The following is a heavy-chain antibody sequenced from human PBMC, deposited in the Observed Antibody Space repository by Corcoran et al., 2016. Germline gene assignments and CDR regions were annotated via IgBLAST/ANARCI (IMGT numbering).Heavy chain of an antibody. D-gene: IGHD6-19*01. J-gene: IGHJ4*02. CDR3: ARMVEGSSGWRDY. CDR2: IYYSGST. V-gene: IGHV4-39*01. CDR1: GGSISSSSYY. Sequence: QLQLQESGPGLVKPSETLSLTCTVSGGSISSSSYYWGWIRQPPGKGLEWIGSIYYSGSTYYNPSLKSRVTISVDTSKNQFSLKRSSVTAADTAVYYCARMVEGSSGWRDYWGQGTLVTVSS.